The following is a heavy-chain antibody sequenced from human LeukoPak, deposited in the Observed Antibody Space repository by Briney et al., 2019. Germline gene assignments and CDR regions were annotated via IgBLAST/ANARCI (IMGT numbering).Heavy chain of an antibody. J-gene: IGHJ4*02. V-gene: IGHV3-23*01. CDR1: GFTVSSNY. Sequence: GGSLRLSCAASGFTVSSNYMSWVRQAPGKGLEWVSAISGSGGSTYYADSAKGRFTISRDNSKNTLYLQMNSLRAEDTAVYYCAKGAEYYYDSSHHPYYFDYWGQGTLVTVSS. CDR2: ISGSGGST. CDR3: AKGAEYYYDSSHHPYYFDY. D-gene: IGHD3-22*01.